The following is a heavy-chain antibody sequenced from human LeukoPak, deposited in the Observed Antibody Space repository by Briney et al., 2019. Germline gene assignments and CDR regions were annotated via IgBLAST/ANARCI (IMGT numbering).Heavy chain of an antibody. V-gene: IGHV5-51*01. CDR1: GYSFANYW. Sequence: GEPLKISCEGSGYSFANYWIGWGRQMPGKALEWMGTIYPGDADTRYRPSFQGQVTITADKSINTAYLQWSSLKASDTALYYCARLGLESYGNSGYYYLDYWGQGALVTVSS. CDR3: ARLGLESYGNSGYYYLDY. D-gene: IGHD3-22*01. J-gene: IGHJ4*02. CDR2: IYPGDADT.